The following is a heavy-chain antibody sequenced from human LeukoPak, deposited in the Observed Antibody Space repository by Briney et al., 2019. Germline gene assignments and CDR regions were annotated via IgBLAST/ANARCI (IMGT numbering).Heavy chain of an antibody. V-gene: IGHV1-46*01. CDR1: GYTFTSYG. D-gene: IGHD3-22*01. CDR3: ARDRWEVVIKGFNYYYYGMDV. Sequence: GASVKVSCKASGYTFTSYGISWVRQAPGQGLEWMGIIDPSGGSTSYAQKFRGRVTMTRDTSTSTVYMELSSLRSEDTAVYYCARDRWEVVIKGFNYYYYGMDVWGQGTTVTVSS. CDR2: IDPSGGST. J-gene: IGHJ6*02.